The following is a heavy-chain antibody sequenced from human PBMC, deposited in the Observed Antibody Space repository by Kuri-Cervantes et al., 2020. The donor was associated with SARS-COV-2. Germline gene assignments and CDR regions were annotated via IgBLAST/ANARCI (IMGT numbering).Heavy chain of an antibody. CDR1: GGSISSGSYY. D-gene: IGHD3-3*01. Sequence: SETLSLTCTVSGGSISSGSYYWSWIRQPAGKGLEWIGYIYTSGSTNYNPSLKSRVTISVDTSKNQFSLKLSSVTAADTAVYYCARYNSDYDFWSGYSIRWFDPWGQGTLVTVSS. V-gene: IGHV4-61*09. J-gene: IGHJ5*02. CDR2: IYTSGST. CDR3: ARYNSDYDFWSGYSIRWFDP.